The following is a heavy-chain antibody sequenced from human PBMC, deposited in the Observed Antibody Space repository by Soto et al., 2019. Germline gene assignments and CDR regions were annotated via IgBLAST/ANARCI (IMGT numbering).Heavy chain of an antibody. CDR2: VTPIFDSK. V-gene: IGHV1-69*01. CDR1: GDSGGRSFA. J-gene: IGHJ6*02. D-gene: IGHD6-13*01. Sequence: QVQLVQSGAEVQKPGSSLNVSCRTSGDSGGRSFAISGVRQAPGQGQEWMGAVTPIFDSKVYAKRFQARLTSVADRSTATGSMEMSSLKSEDTAVYYCALWSYSSSSWELASHYYPALSIWGQGPTATASS. CDR3: ALWSYSSSSWELASHYYPALSI.